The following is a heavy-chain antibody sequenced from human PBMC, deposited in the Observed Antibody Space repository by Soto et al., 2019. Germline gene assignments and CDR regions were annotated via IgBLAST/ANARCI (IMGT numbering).Heavy chain of an antibody. V-gene: IGHV1-2*02. D-gene: IGHD2-2*01. Sequence: ASVKVSCKASGYIFTDYYVNWVRQAPGQGLEWMGWINPNSGGTNYAQKFQGRVTMTTDTSISTAYMELSRLTSDDTAVYYCARPYCGSNSCHNWFDPWGQGTLVTVSS. J-gene: IGHJ5*02. CDR3: ARPYCGSNSCHNWFDP. CDR1: GYIFTDYY. CDR2: INPNSGGT.